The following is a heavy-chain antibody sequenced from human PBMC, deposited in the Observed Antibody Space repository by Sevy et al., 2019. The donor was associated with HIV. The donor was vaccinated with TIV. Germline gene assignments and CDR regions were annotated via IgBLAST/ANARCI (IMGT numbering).Heavy chain of an antibody. V-gene: IGHV3-23*01. Sequence: GESLKISCAASGFTFSSYAMSWVRQAPGKGLEWVSAISGSGGSTYYADSVKGRFTISRDNSKNTLYLQMNSLRAEDTAVYYCAKVYSGSQYYFDYWGQGTLVTVSS. CDR2: ISGSGGST. D-gene: IGHD1-26*01. J-gene: IGHJ4*02. CDR1: GFTFSSYA. CDR3: AKVYSGSQYYFDY.